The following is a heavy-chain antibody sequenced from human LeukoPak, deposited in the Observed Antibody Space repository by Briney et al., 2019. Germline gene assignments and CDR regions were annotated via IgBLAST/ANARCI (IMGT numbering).Heavy chain of an antibody. CDR1: GFTFSGSA. J-gene: IGHJ4*02. V-gene: IGHV3-73*01. CDR3: TSGSAY. CDR2: IRSKANNYAT. Sequence: PGRSLRLSCTASGFTFSGSAMYWVRQASGKGLEWVGRIRSKANNYATAYAASIKGRFTISRDDSKNTAYLEMNSLKTEDTAVYYCTSGSAYWGQGTLVTVSS. D-gene: IGHD6-25*01.